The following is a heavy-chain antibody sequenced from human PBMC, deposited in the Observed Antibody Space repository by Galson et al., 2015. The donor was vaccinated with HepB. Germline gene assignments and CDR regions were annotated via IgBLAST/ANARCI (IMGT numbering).Heavy chain of an antibody. J-gene: IGHJ3*02. CDR1: GGTFSSYT. V-gene: IGHV1-69*02. CDR3: ARAKDVLDAFDI. D-gene: IGHD2-8*01. Sequence: SVKVSCKASGGTFSSYTISWVRQAPGQGLEWMGRIIPILGIANYAQKFQGRITITADKSTSTAYMELSSLRSEDTAVYYCARAKDVLDAFDIWGQGRTVTVPS. CDR2: IIPILGIA.